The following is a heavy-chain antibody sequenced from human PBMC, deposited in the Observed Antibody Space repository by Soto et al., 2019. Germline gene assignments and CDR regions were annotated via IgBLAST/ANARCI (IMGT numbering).Heavy chain of an antibody. V-gene: IGHV1-18*04. Sequence: QGQLVQSEAEVKKPGASVKVSCKASGYTFSTYGVSWVRQAPGQGLEWMGWITVSNGNTNYIDNLQGRVTMTTDTSTTTAYMELWRLRSDDTAVYYCARSYSYGSYWYFDDWGQGTLVIVSS. D-gene: IGHD5-18*01. J-gene: IGHJ4*02. CDR3: ARSYSYGSYWYFDD. CDR2: ITVSNGNT. CDR1: GYTFSTYG.